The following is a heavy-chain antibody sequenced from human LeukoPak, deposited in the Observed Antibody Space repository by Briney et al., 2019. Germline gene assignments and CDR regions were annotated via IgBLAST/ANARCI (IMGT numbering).Heavy chain of an antibody. J-gene: IGHJ4*02. CDR3: AKDRRIVGEHIV. V-gene: IGHV3-23*01. D-gene: IGHD1-26*01. CDR2: IVGSGDNT. CDR1: RFIFSSFE. Sequence: QSGGSLRLSCVASRFIFSSFEFNWVRQAPGKGLEWVSAIVGSGDNTYYADSVKGRFIISRDNSKNTLYLQTNSLRAEDTAVYYCAKDRRIVGEHIVWGQGNLVTVSS.